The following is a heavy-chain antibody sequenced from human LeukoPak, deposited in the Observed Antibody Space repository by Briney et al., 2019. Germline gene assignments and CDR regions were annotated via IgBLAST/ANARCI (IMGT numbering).Heavy chain of an antibody. CDR3: ARAAYDSNGFTANHDY. J-gene: IGHJ4*02. D-gene: IGHD3-22*01. CDR2: LYSDGTT. V-gene: IGHV3-53*01. Sequence: PGGSLRLSCAASGFVVSSNYMSLVRQAPGKGLEWVSVLYSDGTTYYADSVKGRFTISRDNSKNTLYLQVNNLRAEDTAMYYCARAAYDSNGFTANHDYWGQGTLVTVSS. CDR1: GFVVSSNY.